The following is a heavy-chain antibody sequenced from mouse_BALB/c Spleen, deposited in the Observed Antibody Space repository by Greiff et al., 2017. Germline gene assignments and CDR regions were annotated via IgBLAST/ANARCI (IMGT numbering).Heavy chain of an antibody. V-gene: IGHV5-6*01. D-gene: IGHD1-1*01. CDR1: GFTFSSYG. CDR3: ARGYYGRDTAWFAY. J-gene: IGHJ3*01. CDR2: ISSGGSYT. Sequence: EVKLVESGGDLVKPGGSLKLSCAASGFTFSSYGMSWVRQTPDKRLEWVATISSGGSYTYYPDSVKGRFTISRDNAKNTLYLQMSSLKSEDTAMYYCARGYYGRDTAWFAYWGQGTLVTVSA.